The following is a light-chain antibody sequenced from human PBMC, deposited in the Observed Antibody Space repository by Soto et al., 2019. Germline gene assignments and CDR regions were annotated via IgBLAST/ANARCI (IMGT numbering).Light chain of an antibody. J-gene: IGKJ1*01. Sequence: EIVMTQSAANLSVSPGERDNLXCRASQSVSSYFDWYQQKPGQAPRRLIYGASTRAHGSPARFSGSGSVTEFTRTISSRQSEDFAVYYGQQYNDWPWTFGQGTKVDIK. CDR1: QSVSSY. CDR3: QQYNDWPWT. CDR2: GAS. V-gene: IGKV3-15*01.